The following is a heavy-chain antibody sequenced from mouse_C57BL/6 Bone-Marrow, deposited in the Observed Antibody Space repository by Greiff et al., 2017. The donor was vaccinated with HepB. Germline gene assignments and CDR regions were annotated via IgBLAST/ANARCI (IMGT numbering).Heavy chain of an antibody. CDR3: ETAQASYAMDY. D-gene: IGHD3-2*02. CDR1: GYTFTDYY. CDR2: IFPGSGST. Sequence: QVQLKESGPELVRPGVSVKISCKASGYTFTDYYINWVKQRPGQGLEWIGWIFPGSGSTYYNEKFKGKATLTVDKSSSTAYMLLSSLTSEDSAVYFCETAQASYAMDYWGQGTSVTVSS. V-gene: IGHV1-75*01. J-gene: IGHJ4*01.